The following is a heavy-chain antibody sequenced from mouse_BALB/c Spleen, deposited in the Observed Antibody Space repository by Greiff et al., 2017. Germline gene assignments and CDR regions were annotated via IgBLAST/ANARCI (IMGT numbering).Heavy chain of an antibody. D-gene: IGHD2-4*01. V-gene: IGHV1S81*02. Sequence: QVQLKQPGAELVKPGASVKLSCKASGYTFTSYWMHWVKQRPGQGLEWIGEINPSNGRTNYNEKFKSKATLTVDKSSSTAYMQLSSLTSEDSAVYYCARGDYDSSWFAYWGQGTLVTVSA. CDR1: GYTFTSYW. CDR2: INPSNGRT. CDR3: ARGDYDSSWFAY. J-gene: IGHJ3*01.